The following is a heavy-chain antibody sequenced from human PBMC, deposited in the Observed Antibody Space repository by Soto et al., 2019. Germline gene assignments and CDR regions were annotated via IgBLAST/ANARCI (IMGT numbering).Heavy chain of an antibody. CDR1: GGSISSSSYY. CDR2: IYYNGST. V-gene: IGHV4-39*01. Sequence: QLQLQESGPGLVKPSETLSLTCTVSGGSISSSSYYWGWIRQPPGKGLEWIGSIYYNGSTYYNPSLKSRVTISVDTSKNQFSLKLSSVTAADTAVYYCARLGAIVGSSGYDFDYWGQGTLVTVSS. J-gene: IGHJ4*02. D-gene: IGHD5-12*01. CDR3: ARLGAIVGSSGYDFDY.